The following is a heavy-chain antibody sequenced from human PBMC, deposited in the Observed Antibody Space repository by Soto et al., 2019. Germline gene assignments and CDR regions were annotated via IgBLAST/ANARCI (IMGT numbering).Heavy chain of an antibody. V-gene: IGHV3-23*01. J-gene: IGHJ6*02. CDR2: ISGSGGST. CDR1: GFTFSSYA. D-gene: IGHD3-10*01. CDR3: AKDSPQFGELFGKKEDGMDV. Sequence: EVQLLESGGGLVQPGGSLRLSCAASGFTFSSYAMSWVRQAPGKGLEWVSAISGSGGSTYYADSVKGRFTISRDNSKNTLYLQKNSLRAEDTAVYYCAKDSPQFGELFGKKEDGMDVWGQGTTVTVSS.